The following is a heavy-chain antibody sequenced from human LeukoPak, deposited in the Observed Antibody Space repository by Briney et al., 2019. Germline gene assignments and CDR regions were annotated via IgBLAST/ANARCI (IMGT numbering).Heavy chain of an antibody. CDR1: GGSISGYY. CDR3: ARHYYDRSDSYSFDY. CDR2: IFSSGST. J-gene: IGHJ4*02. V-gene: IGHV4-59*08. Sequence: PSETLSLTCTVSGGSISGYYWSWIRQPPGNGLEWIGYIFSSGSTNYNPSLKSRVTISEDTSVNQFSLKLSSVTAADTAVYYCARHYYDRSDSYSFDYWGQGTLVTVSS. D-gene: IGHD3-22*01.